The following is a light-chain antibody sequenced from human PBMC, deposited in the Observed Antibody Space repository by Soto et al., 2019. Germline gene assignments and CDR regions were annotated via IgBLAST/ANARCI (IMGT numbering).Light chain of an antibody. CDR2: VNSDGSH. CDR3: QTWGTGIVV. J-gene: IGLJ2*01. V-gene: IGLV4-69*02. Sequence: QPVLTQSPSASASLGASVKLTCTLSSGHNTYAITWHQQQPEKGPRYLMKVNSDGSHNKGDGTPDRFSGSSSGAERYLTISSLQSEDEADYYCQTWGTGIVVFGGGTKLTVL. CDR1: SGHNTYA.